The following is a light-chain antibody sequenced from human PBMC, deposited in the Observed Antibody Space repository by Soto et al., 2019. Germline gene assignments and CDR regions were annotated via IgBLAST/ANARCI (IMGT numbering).Light chain of an antibody. Sequence: EIVLTQSPGTLSLSPGERATLSCRASQSVSSSYLAWYQQKPGQAPRLLIYGASSRATGTPDRFSGSGSGTDFTLTISRLEPEAFAVYYCQQYGSPLLTFGGGTKVEIK. CDR2: GAS. CDR3: QQYGSPLLT. V-gene: IGKV3-20*01. CDR1: QSVSSSY. J-gene: IGKJ4*01.